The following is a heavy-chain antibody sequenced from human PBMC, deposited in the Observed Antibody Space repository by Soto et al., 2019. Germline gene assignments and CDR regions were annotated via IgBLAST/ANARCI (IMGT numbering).Heavy chain of an antibody. D-gene: IGHD4-4*01. CDR1: GGTFSSGYE. J-gene: IGHJ4*02. CDR3: ARGMATVYYFDY. V-gene: IGHV1-69*01. CDR2: IIPILDTA. Sequence: QVQLVQSGAEVKKPGSSVMVSCKASGGTFSSGYEISWVRQAPGQGLEWMAGIIPILDTANYAQNFQGRLTITAAESTTIAYMELSSLTSDDTAVYYCARGMATVYYFDYWGQGTQVTVSS.